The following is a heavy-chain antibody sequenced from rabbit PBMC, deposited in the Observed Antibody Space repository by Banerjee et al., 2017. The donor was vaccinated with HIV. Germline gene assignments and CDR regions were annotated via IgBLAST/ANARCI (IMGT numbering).Heavy chain of an antibody. V-gene: IGHV1S45*01. D-gene: IGHD1-1*01. J-gene: IGHJ4*01. CDR3: ASGIWASDSGYPRL. CDR1: GFDLSSYDY. CDR2: IGTSSGST. Sequence: QEQLVESGGGLVKPEGSLTLTCKASGFDLSSYDYMCWVRQAPGKGLEWIGCIGTSSGSTYYASWAKGRFTISKTSSTTVTLQMTSLTAADTATYFCASGIWASDSGYPRLWGPGDPGHRL.